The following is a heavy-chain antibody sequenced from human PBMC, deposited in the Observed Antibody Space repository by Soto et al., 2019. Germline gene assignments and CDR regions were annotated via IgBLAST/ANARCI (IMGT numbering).Heavy chain of an antibody. CDR1: GGSISSTNYY. CDR3: AGGNSSRWYWFDP. CDR2: IYYNGNT. D-gene: IGHD6-13*01. J-gene: IGHJ5*02. Sequence: QVQLQESGPGLVKPSQTLSLTCTVSGGSISSTNYYWSWIRRHPGKGLEWMGYIYYNGNTYYNPSIKSRVTISVDTSKNQFSLKLSSVTAADTAVYYCAGGNSSRWYWFDPWGQGTLVTVSS. V-gene: IGHV4-31*03.